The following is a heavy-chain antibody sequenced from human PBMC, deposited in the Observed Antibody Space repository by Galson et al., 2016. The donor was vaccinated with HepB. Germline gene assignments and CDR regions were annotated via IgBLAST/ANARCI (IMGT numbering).Heavy chain of an antibody. D-gene: IGHD2-15*01. Sequence: SETLSLTCAVYGGSFSGYYWSWIRQPPGKGLEWLGEINHSGSTNYNPSLKSQVTISVDTTKNQFSLKLSSVTAADTAVYYCARTKTPQGICSGVTCYLPFDDWGQGTAVTVSS. V-gene: IGHV4-34*01. CDR3: ARTKTPQGICSGVTCYLPFDD. J-gene: IGHJ4*03. CDR1: GGSFSGYY. CDR2: INHSGST.